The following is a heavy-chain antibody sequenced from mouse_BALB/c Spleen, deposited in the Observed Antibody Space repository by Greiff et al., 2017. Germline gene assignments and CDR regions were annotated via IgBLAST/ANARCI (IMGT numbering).Heavy chain of an antibody. Sequence: VKLVESGAELVRPGASVTLSCKASGYTFTDYEMHWVKQTPVHGLEWIGAIDPETGGTAYNQKFKGKATLTADKSSSTAYMELRSLTSEDSAVYYCTREPYGSSSHWDFDVWGAGTTVTVSS. CDR3: TREPYGSSSHWDFDV. V-gene: IGHV1-15*01. CDR1: GYTFTDYE. D-gene: IGHD1-1*01. CDR2: IDPETGGT. J-gene: IGHJ1*01.